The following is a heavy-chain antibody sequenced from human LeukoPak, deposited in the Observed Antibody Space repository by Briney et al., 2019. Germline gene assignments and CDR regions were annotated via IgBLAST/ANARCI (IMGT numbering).Heavy chain of an antibody. CDR3: ARRWLRLDY. V-gene: IGHV4-59*12. D-gene: IGHD3-22*01. J-gene: IGHJ4*02. Sequence: SETLSLTCTVSGGSISTYYWTWIRQPPGKGLEWIGEIYHSGSTNYNPSLKSRVTISVDKSKNQFSLKLSSVTAADTAVYYCARRWLRLDYWGQGTLVTVSS. CDR2: IYHSGST. CDR1: GGSISTYY.